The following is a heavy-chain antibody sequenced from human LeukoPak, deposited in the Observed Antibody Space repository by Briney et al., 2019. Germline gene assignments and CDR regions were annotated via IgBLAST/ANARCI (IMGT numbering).Heavy chain of an antibody. CDR3: ATVIFDGSSSRRGFDY. V-gene: IGHV1-46*01. CDR2: INPSGGST. CDR1: GYTFTGYY. D-gene: IGHD6-6*01. J-gene: IGHJ4*02. Sequence: ASVKVSCKASGYTFTGYYMHWVRQAPGQGLEWMGIINPSGGSTSYAQKFQGRVTMTEDTSTDTAYMELSSLRSEDTAVYYCATVIFDGSSSRRGFDYWGQGTLVTVSS.